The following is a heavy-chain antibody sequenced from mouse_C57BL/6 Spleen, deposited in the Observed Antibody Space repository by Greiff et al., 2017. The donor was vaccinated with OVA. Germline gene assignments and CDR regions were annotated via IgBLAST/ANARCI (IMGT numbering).Heavy chain of an antibody. J-gene: IGHJ3*01. Sequence: VQLQQSGPELVKPGASVKISCKASGYTFTDYYMNWVKQSHGKSLEWIGDINPNNGGTSYNQKFKGKATLTVDKSSSTAYMELSSLTSEDSAVYYCASGSYSNYGLFAYWGQGTLVTVSA. CDR1: GYTFTDYY. CDR3: ASGSYSNYGLFAY. V-gene: IGHV1-26*01. CDR2: INPNNGGT. D-gene: IGHD2-5*01.